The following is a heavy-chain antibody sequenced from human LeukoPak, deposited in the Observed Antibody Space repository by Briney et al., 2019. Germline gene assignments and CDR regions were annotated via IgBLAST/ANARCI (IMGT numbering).Heavy chain of an antibody. J-gene: IGHJ4*02. Sequence: GGSLRLSCAASGFTFSSYWMNWVRQAPGKGLVWVSRIASDGSSTTYADSVKGRFSISRDNAKNTLYLQMYSLRVEDTAVYYCARGRPHGNDYWGQGTLVTVSS. CDR3: ARGRPHGNDY. CDR1: GFTFSSYW. V-gene: IGHV3-74*01. D-gene: IGHD4-23*01. CDR2: IASDGSST.